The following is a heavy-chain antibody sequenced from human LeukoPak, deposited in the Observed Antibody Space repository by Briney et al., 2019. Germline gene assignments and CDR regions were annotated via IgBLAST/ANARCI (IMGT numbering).Heavy chain of an antibody. CDR1: GSTFPSYA. CDR2: INTNTGRP. J-gene: IGHJ5*02. Sequence: GASVKVSCKVSGSTFPSYALNWVRQAPGQGLEGMGWINTNTGRPTYAQGFTGHFVFSFDPSVNTAYLQISSLKTEDTAIYYCATRDGSGTYWWLDPWGQGTLVTVSS. CDR3: ATRDGSGTYWWLDP. D-gene: IGHD3-10*01. V-gene: IGHV7-4-1*02.